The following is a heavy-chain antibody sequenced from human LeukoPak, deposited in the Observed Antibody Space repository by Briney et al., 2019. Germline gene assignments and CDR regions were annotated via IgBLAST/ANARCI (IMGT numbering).Heavy chain of an antibody. CDR2: INPNSGGT. CDR3: AVTYYYGSGSYYRFDY. V-gene: IGHV1-2*02. D-gene: IGHD3-10*01. CDR1: GYTFTDYY. J-gene: IGHJ4*02. Sequence: ASVKVSCKASGYTFTDYYMHWVRQAPGQGLEWMGWINPNSGGTNYAQKFQGRVTMTRDTSISTAYMELSRLRSDDTAVYYCAVTYYYGSGSYYRFDYWGQGTLVTVSS.